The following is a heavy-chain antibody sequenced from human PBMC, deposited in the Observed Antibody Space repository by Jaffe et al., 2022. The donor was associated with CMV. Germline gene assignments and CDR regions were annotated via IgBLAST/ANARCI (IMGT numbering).Heavy chain of an antibody. CDR2: IWRDGSNE. V-gene: IGHV3-33*01. J-gene: IGHJ3*02. CDR3: ARDQGAAAFDI. Sequence: QAQLVESGGGVVQPGRSLRLSCVASGFTFSNSGMHWVRQAPGKGLEWVAVIWRDGSNENYADSVKGRFTISRDNSKNTLYLQMNSLRVEDTAVYYCARDQGAAAFDIWGQGTMVTVSS. CDR1: GFTFSNSG.